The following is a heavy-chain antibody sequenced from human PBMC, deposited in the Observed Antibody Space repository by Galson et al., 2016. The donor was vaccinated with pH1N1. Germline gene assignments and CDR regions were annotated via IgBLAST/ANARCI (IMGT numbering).Heavy chain of an antibody. CDR1: GFGFSSYA. J-gene: IGHJ3*02. CDR2: VSGSGGYT. D-gene: IGHD5-12*01. CDR3: AKANFGGYDLDAFDI. V-gene: IGHV3-23*01. Sequence: SLRLSCAASGFGFSSYAMSWVRQAPGKGLEWVSSVSGSGGYTYDADSVKGRFTISRDNSNSTLYLQMNSLRVEDTALYYYAKANFGGYDLDAFDIWGQGTMVTVSS.